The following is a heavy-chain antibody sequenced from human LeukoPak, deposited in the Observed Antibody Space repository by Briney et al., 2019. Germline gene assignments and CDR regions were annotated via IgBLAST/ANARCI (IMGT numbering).Heavy chain of an antibody. V-gene: IGHV4-59*01. J-gene: IGHJ4*02. CDR2: IDYSGST. CDR1: GGSISTYY. CDR3: ARSSYGYYLDY. D-gene: IGHD5-18*01. Sequence: PSETLSLTCTVSGGSISTYYWSWIRQPPGKGLEWIGHIDYSGSTNYNPSLKSRVTISVDTPRSQFSLRLNSVTAADTAVYYCARSSYGYYLDYWGQGTLVSVSS.